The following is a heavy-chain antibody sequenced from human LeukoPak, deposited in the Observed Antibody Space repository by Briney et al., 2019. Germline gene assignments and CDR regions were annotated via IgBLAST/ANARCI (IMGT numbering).Heavy chain of an antibody. CDR1: GYTFTGYY. Sequence: GASVKVSCKASGYTFTGYYMHWVRQAPGQGLEWMGWINPNSGGTNYAQKFQGRVTMTRDTSISTAYMELSRLRSDDTAVYYCARDGGYGSGSYRVYYNYMDVWGKGTTVTVSS. CDR3: ARDGGYGSGSYRVYYNYMDV. J-gene: IGHJ6*03. CDR2: INPNSGGT. V-gene: IGHV1-2*02. D-gene: IGHD3-10*01.